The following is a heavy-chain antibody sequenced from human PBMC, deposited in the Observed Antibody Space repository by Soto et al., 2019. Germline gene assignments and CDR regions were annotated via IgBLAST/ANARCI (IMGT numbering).Heavy chain of an antibody. D-gene: IGHD3-10*01. V-gene: IGHV4-34*01. CDR1: GGSFSGYY. J-gene: IGHJ6*02. CDR3: ARAAMVRGVLAWGVRQAYYGMDV. CDR2: INHSGST. Sequence: SETLSLTCAVYGGSFSGYYWSWIRQPPGKGLEWIGEINHSGSTNYNPSLESRVTISVDTSKNQFSLKLSSVTAADTAVYYCARAAMVRGVLAWGVRQAYYGMDVWGQGTTVTVSS.